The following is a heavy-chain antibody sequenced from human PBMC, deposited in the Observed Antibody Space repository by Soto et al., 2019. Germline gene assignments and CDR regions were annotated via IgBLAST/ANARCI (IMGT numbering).Heavy chain of an antibody. Sequence: QVQLQESGPGLVKPSETLSLTCTVSSDSIAGENWWSWVRQPPGMGLEWIGEIFPTEGTNYNPSLKGRVTMEVDKSKNQFSLTLISATAADTAVYYCARVFSSGSGWMYYFDFWGQGTLVSVSS. V-gene: IGHV4-4*02. J-gene: IGHJ4*02. D-gene: IGHD6-25*01. CDR1: SDSIAGENW. CDR3: ARVFSSGSGWMYYFDF. CDR2: IFPTEGT.